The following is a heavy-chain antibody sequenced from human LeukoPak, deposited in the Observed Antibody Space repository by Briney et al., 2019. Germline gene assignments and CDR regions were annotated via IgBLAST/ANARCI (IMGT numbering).Heavy chain of an antibody. Sequence: ASVKVSCKASGYTFTSYGISWVRQAPGQGLEWMGWISAYNGNTNYAQKLQGRVTMTTDTSTSTAYMELRSLRSDDTAVYYCARAYYYDSSGFRLNTQIFDYWGQGTLVTVSS. CDR2: ISAYNGNT. CDR1: GYTFTSYG. J-gene: IGHJ4*02. D-gene: IGHD3-22*01. CDR3: ARAYYYDSSGFRLNTQIFDY. V-gene: IGHV1-18*01.